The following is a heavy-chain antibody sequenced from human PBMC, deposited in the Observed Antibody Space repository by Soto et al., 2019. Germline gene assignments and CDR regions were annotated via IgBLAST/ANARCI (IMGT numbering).Heavy chain of an antibody. V-gene: IGHV3-33*01. CDR2: IWYDGSNK. CDR3: ARVPSLDFRRPSSYYYYGMDV. Sequence: GGSLRLSCAASGFTFSSYGMHWVRQAPGKGLEWVAVIWYDGSNKYYADSVKGRFTITRDNSKNTLYLQMNSLRAEDTAVYYCARVPSLDFRRPSSYYYYGMDVWGQGTTVTVSS. J-gene: IGHJ6*02. CDR1: GFTFSSYG. D-gene: IGHD3-3*01.